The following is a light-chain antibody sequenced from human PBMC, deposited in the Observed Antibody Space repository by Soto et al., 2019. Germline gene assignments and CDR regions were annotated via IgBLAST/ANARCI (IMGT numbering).Light chain of an antibody. CDR3: QQTYTTSWT. J-gene: IGKJ1*01. Sequence: DIQMTQSPSSLSASVGDRVTITCRASQNIFSYLNWYQHKPGKAPKLLIYAASSLQSGVPSSFSGSGSVTDFTLTINSLQPEDFATYYCQQTYTTSWTFGQGTKVDI. CDR1: QNIFSY. CDR2: AAS. V-gene: IGKV1-39*01.